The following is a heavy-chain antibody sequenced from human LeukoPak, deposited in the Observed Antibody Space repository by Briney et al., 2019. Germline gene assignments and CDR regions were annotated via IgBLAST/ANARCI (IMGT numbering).Heavy chain of an antibody. CDR3: ARGFGYYDSSGYYYYYMDV. Sequence: SETLSLTCTVSGGSISSYYWSWIRQPPGKGLEWIGYIYYSGSTNYNPSLKSRVTISVDTSKNQFSLKLSSVTAADTAVYYCARGFGYYDSSGYYYYYMDVWGKGTTVTVSS. D-gene: IGHD3-22*01. V-gene: IGHV4-59*01. J-gene: IGHJ6*03. CDR2: IYYSGST. CDR1: GGSISSYY.